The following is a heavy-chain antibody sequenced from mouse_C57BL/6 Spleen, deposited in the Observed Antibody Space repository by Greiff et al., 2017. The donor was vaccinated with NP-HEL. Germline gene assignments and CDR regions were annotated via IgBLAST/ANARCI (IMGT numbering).Heavy chain of an antibody. V-gene: IGHV1-76*01. Sequence: QVHVKQSGAELVRPGASVKLSCKASGYTFTDYYINWVKQRPGQGLEWIARIYPGSGNTYYNEKFKGKATLTAEKSSSTAYMQLSSLTSEDSAVYSCARDYYDYDDAYWGQGTLVTVSA. CDR2: IYPGSGNT. D-gene: IGHD2-4*01. CDR1: GYTFTDYY. J-gene: IGHJ3*01. CDR3: ARDYYDYDDAY.